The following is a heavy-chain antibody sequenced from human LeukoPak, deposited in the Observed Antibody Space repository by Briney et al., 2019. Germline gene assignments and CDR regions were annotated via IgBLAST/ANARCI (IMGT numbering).Heavy chain of an antibody. Sequence: SEALSLTCTVSGGSISSGDYFWSWIRQPPGKGLEWIGYIYYSGSAYYNPSLKSRVTISVDTSKNQFPLKLSPVTAADTAVYYCARDPHYHDRSGSFVWGQGTMVTVSS. CDR3: ARDPHYHDRSGSFV. CDR1: GGSISSGDYF. J-gene: IGHJ3*01. CDR2: IYYSGSA. V-gene: IGHV4-30-4*08. D-gene: IGHD3-22*01.